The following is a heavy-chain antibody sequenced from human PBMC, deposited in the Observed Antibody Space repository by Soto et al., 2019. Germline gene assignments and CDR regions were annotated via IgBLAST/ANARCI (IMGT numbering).Heavy chain of an antibody. CDR2: IYSGGDT. J-gene: IGHJ4*02. V-gene: IGHV3-66*01. Sequence: EAHLVGSGGGLVQPGGSLRLSCAASGFADSANYLSWVRQAPGKGLEWVSLIYSGGDTDYADSVRGRFTISRDNSKNTLYLQMNSLKAEDTAVYYCATRMTTAPYCGQGALVNVSS. CDR3: ATRMTTAPY. D-gene: IGHD4-17*01. CDR1: GFADSANY.